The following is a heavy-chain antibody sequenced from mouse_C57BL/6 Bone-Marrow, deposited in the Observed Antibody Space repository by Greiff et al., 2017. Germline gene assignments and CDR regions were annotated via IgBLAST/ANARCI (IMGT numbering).Heavy chain of an antibody. CDR3: ARYTVGYLDY. CDR2: IYPGSGST. CDR1: GYTFTSYW. D-gene: IGHD1-1*01. Sequence: QVQLQQPGAELVKPGASVKMSCKASGYTFTSYWITWVKQRPGQGLEWIGDIYPGSGSTNYNEKFKSKATLTVDTSSSTAYMQLGSLTSEYSAVYYCARYTVGYLDYWGQGTTLTVSS. V-gene: IGHV1-55*01. J-gene: IGHJ2*01.